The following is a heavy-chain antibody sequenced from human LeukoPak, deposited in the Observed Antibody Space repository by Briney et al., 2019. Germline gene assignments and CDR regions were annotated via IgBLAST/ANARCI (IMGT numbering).Heavy chain of an antibody. CDR2: IYYSGST. J-gene: IGHJ5*02. D-gene: IGHD6-6*01. V-gene: IGHV4-59*08. CDR1: GGSISSYY. Sequence: SETLSLTCTVSGGSISSYYWSWIRQPPGKGLEWIGYIYYSGSTSYNPSLKSRVTISVDTSKNQFSLKLSSVAAADTAVYYCAKFVQEDWFDPWGQGTLVTVSS. CDR3: AKFVQEDWFDP.